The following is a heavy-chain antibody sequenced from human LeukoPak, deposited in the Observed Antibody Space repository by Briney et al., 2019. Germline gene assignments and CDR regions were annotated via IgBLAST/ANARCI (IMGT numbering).Heavy chain of an antibody. J-gene: IGHJ5*02. CDR2: IYYSGST. CDR1: GGSISSGGYY. CDR3: ARDGLRAAAGNSWFDP. Sequence: SETLSLTCTVSGGSISSGGYYWSWIRRYPGKGLEWIGYIYYSGSTYYNPSLKSRVTISVDTSKNQFSLKLSSVTAADTAVYYCARDGLRAAAGNSWFDPWGQGTLVTVSS. D-gene: IGHD6-13*01. V-gene: IGHV4-31*03.